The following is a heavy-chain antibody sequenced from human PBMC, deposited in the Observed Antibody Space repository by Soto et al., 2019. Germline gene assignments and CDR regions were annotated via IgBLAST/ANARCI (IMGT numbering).Heavy chain of an antibody. J-gene: IGHJ5*02. V-gene: IGHV1-8*01. Sequence: ASVKVSCKASGYTFTSYDINWVRQATGQGLEWMGWMNPNSGNTGYAQKFQGRVTMTRNTSISTAYMELSSLRSGDTAVYYCARAQRGDLGNWFDPWGQGTLVTVSS. CDR2: MNPNSGNT. CDR3: ARAQRGDLGNWFDP. D-gene: IGHD2-21*02. CDR1: GYTFTSYD.